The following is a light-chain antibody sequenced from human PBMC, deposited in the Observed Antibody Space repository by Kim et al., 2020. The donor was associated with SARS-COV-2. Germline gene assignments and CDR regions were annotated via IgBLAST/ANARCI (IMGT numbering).Light chain of an antibody. CDR2: EDN. Sequence: NFMLTQPHSVSESPGKTVTISCTRSSGSIASNYVQWYQHRPGSAPTTVIYEDNQRPSGVPDRFSGSIDSSSNSASLTISGLKTEDEADYYCQSYDSSTRVFGGGTQLTVL. CDR3: QSYDSSTRV. J-gene: IGLJ3*02. CDR1: SGSIASNY. V-gene: IGLV6-57*04.